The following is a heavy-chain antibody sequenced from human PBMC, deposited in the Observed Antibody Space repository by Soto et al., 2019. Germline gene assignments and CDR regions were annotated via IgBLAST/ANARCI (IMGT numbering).Heavy chain of an antibody. D-gene: IGHD3-9*01. CDR1: GYTFTSYG. CDR3: ARSPLLRYFDLLPYPYSCYYGMDV. J-gene: IGHJ6*02. CDR2: ISAYNGNT. V-gene: IGHV1-18*04. Sequence: ASVKVSCKASGYTFTSYGISWVRQAPGQGLEWIGWISAYNGNTNYAQKLQGRVTMTTDTSTSTAYMELRSLRSDDTAVYYCARSPLLRYFDLLPYPYSCYYGMDVWGQGTTVTVSS.